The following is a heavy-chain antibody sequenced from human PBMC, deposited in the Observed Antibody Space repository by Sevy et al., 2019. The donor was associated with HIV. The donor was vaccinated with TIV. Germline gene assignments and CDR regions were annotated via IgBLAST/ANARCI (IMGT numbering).Heavy chain of an antibody. CDR3: ARVRGSSWYYFDY. CDR2: ISSSSSYI. Sequence: GGSLRLSCAASGFTFSSYSMNWVRQAPGMGLGWVSSISSSSSYIYYADSVKGRFTISRDNAKNSLYLQMNSLRAEDTAVYYCARVRGSSWYYFDYWGQGTLVTVSS. CDR1: GFTFSSYS. V-gene: IGHV3-21*01. J-gene: IGHJ4*02. D-gene: IGHD6-13*01.